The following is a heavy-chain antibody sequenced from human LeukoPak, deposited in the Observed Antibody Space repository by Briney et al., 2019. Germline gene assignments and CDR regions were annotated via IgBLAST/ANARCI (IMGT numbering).Heavy chain of an antibody. J-gene: IGHJ5*02. CDR1: GGSFSNYY. CDR3: SRGSYESKTGDT. CDR2: IHPYGFT. V-gene: IGHV4-34*01. Sequence: SSESLSLTCALYGGSFSNYYWSWIRQPPGKGLEWIGEIHPYGFTNFNPSLKSRVSISVDTSKNQVSLKLTSGAAADSAGYYCSRGSYESKTGDTWGQGALVTVSS. D-gene: IGHD5-12*01.